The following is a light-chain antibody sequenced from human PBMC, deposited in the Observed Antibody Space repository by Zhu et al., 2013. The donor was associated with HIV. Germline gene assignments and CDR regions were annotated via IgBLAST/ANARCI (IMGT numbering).Light chain of an antibody. Sequence: QSVLTQPPSASGAPGQRVTISCSGSTSNIGNNYVYWYQQFPGTAPKLLIYRNNQRPSGVPDRFSGSKSGTSASLAISGLRSEDEANYYCSSYTSSSTYVVFGGGTKLTVL. CDR3: SSYTSSSTYVV. CDR1: TSNIGNNY. V-gene: IGLV1-47*01. CDR2: RNN. J-gene: IGLJ2*01.